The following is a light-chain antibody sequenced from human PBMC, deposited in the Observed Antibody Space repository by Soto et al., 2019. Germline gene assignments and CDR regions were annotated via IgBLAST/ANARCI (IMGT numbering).Light chain of an antibody. CDR2: GAS. J-gene: IGKJ1*01. CDR1: QSVTSNY. V-gene: IGKV3-20*01. CDR3: QQYGSSPGS. Sequence: EIVLTQSPGTLSSSPGXRATLSCRASQSVTSNYLAWYQQKPGQAPRLLIFGASIRATGLPDRFSGGGSGTDFTLTISRLEPEDFAVYYCQQYGSSPGSFGQGTNV.